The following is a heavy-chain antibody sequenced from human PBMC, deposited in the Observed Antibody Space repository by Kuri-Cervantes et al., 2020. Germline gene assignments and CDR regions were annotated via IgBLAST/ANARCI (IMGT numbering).Heavy chain of an antibody. CDR1: EFRFSSYW. D-gene: IGHD3-10*01. V-gene: IGHV3-7*01. J-gene: IGHJ4*02. Sequence: GGSLRLSCAASEFRFSSYWMSWVRQAPGKGLEWVANINQDGSEKYYVDSVKDRFIISRDNARNSLYLQMSSLRAEDTAVYYCARDSGAVIADSWGQGTLVTVSS. CDR3: ARDSGAVIADS. CDR2: INQDGSEK.